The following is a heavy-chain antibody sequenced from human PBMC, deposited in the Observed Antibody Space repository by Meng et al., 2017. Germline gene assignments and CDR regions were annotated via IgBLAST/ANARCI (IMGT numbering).Heavy chain of an antibody. CDR2: IKQDGSEK. D-gene: IGHD5-12*01. J-gene: IGHJ4*02. CDR1: GFTFSSYW. CDR3: ARGYSGYGANLDY. Sequence: GESLKISFAASGFTFSSYWMSWVRQAPGKGLEWVANIKQDGSEKYYVGSVKGRFTISRDNAKNSLYLQMNSLRAEDTAVYYCARGYSGYGANLDYWGQGTLVTVSS. V-gene: IGHV3-7*01.